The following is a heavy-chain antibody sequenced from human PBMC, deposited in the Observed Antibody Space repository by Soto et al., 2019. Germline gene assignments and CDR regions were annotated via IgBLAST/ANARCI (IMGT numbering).Heavy chain of an antibody. CDR1: GFTFSSYA. D-gene: IGHD1-26*01. Sequence: EVQLLESGGGLIQPGGSLRLSCAASGFTFSSYAMSWVRQAPGKGLEWVSAISGSGGSTYYADSVKGRFTISRDNSKNTLYLQMNSLRAEDTAVYYCAKKMYSGSYPWNYWGQGTLVTVSS. CDR3: AKKMYSGSYPWNY. CDR2: ISGSGGST. V-gene: IGHV3-23*01. J-gene: IGHJ4*02.